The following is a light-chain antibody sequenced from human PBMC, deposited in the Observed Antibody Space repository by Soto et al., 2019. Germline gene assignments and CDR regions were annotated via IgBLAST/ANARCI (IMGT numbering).Light chain of an antibody. V-gene: IGLV2-8*01. CDR2: EVS. J-gene: IGLJ2*01. CDR3: SSYAGSNKFVV. CDR1: SSDVGDYNY. Sequence: QSALTQPPSASGSPGQSVTISCTGTSSDVGDYNYVSWYQHHPGKAPKLMIYEVSKRPSGVTDRFSGSKSGNTASRTVSGLQADDEADYYCSSYAGSNKFVVFGGGTKLTVL.